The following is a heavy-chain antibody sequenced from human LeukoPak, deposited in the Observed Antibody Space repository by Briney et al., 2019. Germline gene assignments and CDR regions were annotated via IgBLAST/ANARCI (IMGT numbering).Heavy chain of an antibody. V-gene: IGHV4-4*07. J-gene: IGHJ4*02. CDR3: AREGRCYDSSGYYSD. CDR1: GGSISSYY. Sequence: PSETLSLTCTVSGGSISSYYWSWIRQPAGKGLEWIGRIYTSGSTNYNPSLKSRVTMSVDTSKNQFSLKLSSVTAADTAVYYCAREGRCYDSSGYYSDWGQGTLVTVSS. CDR2: IYTSGST. D-gene: IGHD3-22*01.